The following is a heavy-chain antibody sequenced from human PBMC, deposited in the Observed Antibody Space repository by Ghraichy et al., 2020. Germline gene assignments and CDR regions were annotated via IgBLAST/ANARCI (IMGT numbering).Heavy chain of an antibody. J-gene: IGHJ4*02. CDR2: IDWDDDK. D-gene: IGHD2-15*01. Sequence: SGPTLVKPTQTLTLTCTFSGFSLSTSGMRVSWIRQPPGKALEWLARIDWDDDKFYSTSLKTRLTISKDTSKNQVVLRMTNMDPVDTATYYCARIVPCSGGSCPEDDNVDYCGQGTLVTVSS. CDR3: ARIVPCSGGSCPEDDNVDY. CDR1: GFSLSTSGMR. V-gene: IGHV2-70*04.